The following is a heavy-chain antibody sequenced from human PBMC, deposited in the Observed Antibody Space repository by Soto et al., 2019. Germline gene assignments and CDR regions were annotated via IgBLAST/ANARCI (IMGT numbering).Heavy chain of an antibody. CDR2: IYYSGST. CDR3: ARGANYDILTGYQNFDY. D-gene: IGHD3-9*01. J-gene: IGHJ4*02. Sequence: SETLSLTCTVSGGSVSSGSYYWSWIRQPPGKGLEWIGYIYYSGSTNYNPSLKSRVTISVDTSKNQFSLKLSSVTAADTAVYYCARGANYDILTGYQNFDYWGQGSLVTVSS. CDR1: GGSVSSGSYY. V-gene: IGHV4-61*01.